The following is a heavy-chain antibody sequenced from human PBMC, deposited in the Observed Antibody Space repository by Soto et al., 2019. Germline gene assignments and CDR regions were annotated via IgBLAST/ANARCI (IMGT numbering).Heavy chain of an antibody. Sequence: EVYLVESGGDVVQPGGSLRLSCAASGFTFDDHIIHWVRQAPGKGLQWVCLISWDGDTTYYTDSVKGRFTVSRDNSKNSVYLQMDALTPEDTAFYYCASSQGDYWGQGTLVTVSS. V-gene: IGHV3-43*01. CDR2: ISWDGDTT. CDR3: ASSQGDY. J-gene: IGHJ4*02. CDR1: GFTFDDHI.